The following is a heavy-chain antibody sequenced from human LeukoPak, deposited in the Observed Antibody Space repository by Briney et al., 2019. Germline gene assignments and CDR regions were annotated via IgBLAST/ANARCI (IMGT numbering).Heavy chain of an antibody. CDR2: ISGSGGST. D-gene: IGHD2-2*01. Sequence: GGTLRLPCAASGFTFSSYGMSWVRQAPGKGLEWVSAISGSGGSTYYADSVKGRFTISRDNSKNTLYLQMNSLRAEDTAVYYCAKAGYCSSTSCRGPFDYWGQGTLVTVSS. J-gene: IGHJ4*02. CDR3: AKAGYCSSTSCRGPFDY. CDR1: GFTFSSYG. V-gene: IGHV3-23*01.